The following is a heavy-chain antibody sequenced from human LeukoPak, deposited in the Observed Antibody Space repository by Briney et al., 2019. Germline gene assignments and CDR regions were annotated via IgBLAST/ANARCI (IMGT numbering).Heavy chain of an antibody. Sequence: GGSLRLSCAASGFTFNSYWMNWVRQAPGKGLIWFSRINSDGSIANYADSVQVRFTISTDKATQTTYLPLNSLTSEDTAVYYCAREYSYGLEYWGQGNLVTVSS. V-gene: IGHV3-74*01. CDR2: INSDGSIA. D-gene: IGHD5-18*01. J-gene: IGHJ4*02. CDR1: GFTFNSYW. CDR3: AREYSYGLEY.